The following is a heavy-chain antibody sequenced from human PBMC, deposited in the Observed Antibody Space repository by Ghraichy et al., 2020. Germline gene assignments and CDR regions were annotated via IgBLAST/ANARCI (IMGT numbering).Heavy chain of an antibody. D-gene: IGHD3-3*01. V-gene: IGHV2-5*01. CDR2: IYWNDDK. CDR3: AHRPTFYDFWSGSPSYYFDY. Sequence: SGPTMVKPTQTLTLTCTFSGFSLSTSGVGVGWIRQPPGKALECLALIYWNDDKRYSPSLKSRLTITKDTSKNQVVLTMTNMDPVDTATYYCAHRPTFYDFWSGSPSYYFDYWGQGTLVTVSS. CDR1: GFSLSTSGVG. J-gene: IGHJ4*02.